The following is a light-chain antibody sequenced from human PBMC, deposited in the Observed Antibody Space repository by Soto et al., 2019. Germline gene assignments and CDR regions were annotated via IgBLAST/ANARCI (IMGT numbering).Light chain of an antibody. CDR1: SSDVGSYNL. J-gene: IGLJ3*02. CDR2: EVS. CDR3: NSYTSSNTWV. Sequence: QSALTQPASVSGSPGQSITISCTGTSSDVGSYNLVSWYQQHPGKAPKVMIYEVSNRPSGVSNRFSASKSGNTASLTISGLQPEDEADYYCNSYTSSNTWVFGGGTKLTVL. V-gene: IGLV2-14*02.